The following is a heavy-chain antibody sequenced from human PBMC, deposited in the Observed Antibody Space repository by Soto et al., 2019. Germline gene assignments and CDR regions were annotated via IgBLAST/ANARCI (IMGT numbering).Heavy chain of an antibody. Sequence: PSETLSLTCAVCGGSFSGYYWSWIRQPPGKGLEWIGEINHSGSTNYNPSLKSRVTISVDTSKNQFSLKLSSVTAADTAVYYCSTYYYDSSGHGDAFDIWGQGTMVTVSS. CDR3: STYYYDSSGHGDAFDI. J-gene: IGHJ3*02. CDR1: GGSFSGYY. D-gene: IGHD3-22*01. CDR2: INHSGST. V-gene: IGHV4-34*01.